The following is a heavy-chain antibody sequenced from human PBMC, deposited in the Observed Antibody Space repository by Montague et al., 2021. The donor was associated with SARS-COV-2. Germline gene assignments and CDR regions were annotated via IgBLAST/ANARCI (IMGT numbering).Heavy chain of an antibody. D-gene: IGHD6-6*01. CDR3: SRDGHIAARPADYYGRDG. V-gene: IGHV4-59*01. J-gene: IGHJ6*02. CDR1: GGSISSSY. CDR2: IYYSGST. Sequence: SETLSLTCTVSGGSISSSYWSWIRKHPGKGLEWIGYIYYSGSTNSNPSFKSRITISVYTSKNQFSLKLISVTAAVTAVYYCSRDGHIAARPADYYGRDGWGQGTTVTVSS.